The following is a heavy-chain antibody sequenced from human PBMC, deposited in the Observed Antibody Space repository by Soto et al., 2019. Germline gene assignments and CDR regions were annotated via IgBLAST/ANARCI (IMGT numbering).Heavy chain of an antibody. CDR1: GYIFTNYY. D-gene: IGHD6-13*01. Sequence: QVQLVQSGAEVKKPGASVKVSCEASGYIFTNYYIHWVRQAPGQGLEWMAIINPLPTSGSTNYAQKFQGRVTVTRDTSTSTVYMELSSLTSEDTAIYYCARDLTAAAYWGQGTLVTVSS. J-gene: IGHJ4*02. V-gene: IGHV1-46*01. CDR3: ARDLTAAAY. CDR2: INPLPTSGST.